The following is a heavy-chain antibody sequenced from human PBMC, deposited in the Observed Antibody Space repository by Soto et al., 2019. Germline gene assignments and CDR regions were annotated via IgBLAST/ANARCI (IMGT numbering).Heavy chain of an antibody. CDR2: INPNSGGT. CDR3: AREDCSSTPPVSGGIDV. Sequence: QVQLVQSGAEVKKPGASVKVYCKASGYTFTGYYMHWVRQAPGQGLEWMGWINPNSGGTNYAQKFQGRVTMTKDTSISTAYMELSRLRSDDTAVYYCAREDCSSTPPVSGGIDVWGQGTTVTVSS. D-gene: IGHD2-2*01. CDR1: GYTFTGYY. J-gene: IGHJ6*02. V-gene: IGHV1-2*02.